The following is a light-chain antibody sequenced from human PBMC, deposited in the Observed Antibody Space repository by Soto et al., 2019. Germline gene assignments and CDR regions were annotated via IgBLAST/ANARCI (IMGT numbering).Light chain of an antibody. J-gene: IGLJ7*01. CDR1: SSDVGGYNY. CDR2: DVS. Sequence: QSALTQPASVSGSPGQSITISCSGTSSDVGGYNYVSWYQQHPGKAPKLMIYDVSNRPSGVSNRFSGSKSGNTASLTISGLQAEDEADDYCCSYTSSRTLVVFGGGTQLTVL. V-gene: IGLV2-14*01. CDR3: CSYTSSRTLVV.